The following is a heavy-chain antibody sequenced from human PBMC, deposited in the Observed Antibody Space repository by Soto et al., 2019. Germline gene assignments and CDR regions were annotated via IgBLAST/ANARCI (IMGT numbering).Heavy chain of an antibody. CDR2: IIPIFGTA. Sequence: GASVKVSCKASGGTFSSYAISWVRQAPGQGLEWMGGIIPIFGTANYAQKFQGRVTITADESTSTAYMELSSLRSEDTAVYYCATTHGEPLAARHYYFDYWGQGTLVTVSS. D-gene: IGHD6-6*01. CDR3: ATTHGEPLAARHYYFDY. J-gene: IGHJ4*02. V-gene: IGHV1-69*13. CDR1: GGTFSSYA.